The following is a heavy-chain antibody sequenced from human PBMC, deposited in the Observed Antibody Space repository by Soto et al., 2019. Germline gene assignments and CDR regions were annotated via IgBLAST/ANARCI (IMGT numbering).Heavy chain of an antibody. V-gene: IGHV3-33*01. Sequence: QVQLVESGGGVVQPGRSLRLSCSASGFTFNSYGMHWVRQAPGKGLEWVAVIWYDGSNKYYADSVEGRFTISRDNSKNTRYLQMNSLRAEDTAVFYCARDGLGISGMDVWGQGTTVTVSS. D-gene: IGHD7-27*01. CDR3: ARDGLGISGMDV. CDR1: GFTFNSYG. CDR2: IWYDGSNK. J-gene: IGHJ6*02.